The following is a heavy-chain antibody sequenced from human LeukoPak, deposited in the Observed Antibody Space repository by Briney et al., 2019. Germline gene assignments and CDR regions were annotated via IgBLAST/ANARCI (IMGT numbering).Heavy chain of an antibody. CDR3: ASAAQPYYFDY. V-gene: IGHV4-30-2*01. D-gene: IGHD2-2*01. CDR2: IYHSGST. Sequence: PSETLSLTCAVSGGSISSGGYSWSWIRQPPGKGLGWIGYIYHSGSTYYNPSLKSRVTISVDRSKNQFSLKLSSVTAADTAVYYCASAAQPYYFDYWGQGTLVTVSS. CDR1: GGSISSGGYS. J-gene: IGHJ4*02.